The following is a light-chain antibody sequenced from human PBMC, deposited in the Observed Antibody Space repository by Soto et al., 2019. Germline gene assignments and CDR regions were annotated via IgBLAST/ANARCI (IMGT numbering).Light chain of an antibody. V-gene: IGKV3-15*01. CDR1: QSVGNN. J-gene: IGKJ4*01. Sequence: EIVMTRSPATLSVSPGERATLSCRASQSVGNNLAWYRQKSGQAPRLPIYGASTRATGIPARFSGSGSGTEFTLTIDSLQSDDFAVYLCQQYRNWPLTFVGETKVDIK. CDR2: GAS. CDR3: QQYRNWPLT.